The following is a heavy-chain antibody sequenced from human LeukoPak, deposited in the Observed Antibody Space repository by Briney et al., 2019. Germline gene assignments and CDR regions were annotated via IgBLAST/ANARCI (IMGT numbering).Heavy chain of an antibody. Sequence: AASVKVSCKASGYTFTGYYMHWVRQAPGQGLEWMGWINPNSGGTNYAQKFQGRVTMTRDTSISTAYMELSRLRSDDTAVYYCARARTLTGYSTNLDYWGQGTLVTVSS. CDR2: INPNSGGT. J-gene: IGHJ4*02. V-gene: IGHV1-2*02. CDR1: GYTFTGYY. CDR3: ARARTLTGYSTNLDY. D-gene: IGHD3-9*01.